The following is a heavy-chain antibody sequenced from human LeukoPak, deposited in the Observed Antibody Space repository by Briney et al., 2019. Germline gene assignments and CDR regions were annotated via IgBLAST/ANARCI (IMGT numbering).Heavy chain of an antibody. D-gene: IGHD2-2*01. CDR1: GYTFTGYY. CDR3: ARGRYIVVVPAAMGY. CDR2: INPNSGGT. Sequence: GASVKVSCKASGYTFTGYYMHWVRQAPGQGLEWMGWINPNSGGTNYAQKFQGRVTMTRDTSISTAYMELSRLRSDDTAVYYCARGRYIVVVPAAMGYWGQGTLVTVSS. J-gene: IGHJ4*02. V-gene: IGHV1-2*02.